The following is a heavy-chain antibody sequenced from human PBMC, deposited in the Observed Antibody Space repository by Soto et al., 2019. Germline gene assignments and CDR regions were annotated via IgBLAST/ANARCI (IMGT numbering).Heavy chain of an antibody. CDR1: GFTFSSYA. D-gene: IGHD3-16*01. Sequence: GGSLRLSCAASGFTFSSYAMSCVRQAPGKGLEWVSAISGSGGSTYYADSVKGRFTISRDDSTNTLFLEMNSLETEDTAVYYCSADLPDWGAYAFDYWGQGILVTVSS. V-gene: IGHV3-23*01. CDR2: ISGSGGST. CDR3: SADLPDWGAYAFDY. J-gene: IGHJ4*02.